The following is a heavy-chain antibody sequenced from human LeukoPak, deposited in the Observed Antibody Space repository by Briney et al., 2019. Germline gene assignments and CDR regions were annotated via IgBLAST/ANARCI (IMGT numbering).Heavy chain of an antibody. Sequence: GEPLKIPCKRSGYSFTTYWSGWVPQMPGKGLEGMGFFYLGDSDTRYSPSVEGQVTISADKSISTAYLQWSSLKASDTAMYYCARHATCTGGSCYQLDYWGQGTLVTVSS. D-gene: IGHD2-15*01. CDR3: ARHATCTGGSCYQLDY. J-gene: IGHJ4*02. CDR2: FYLGDSDT. CDR1: GYSFTTYW. V-gene: IGHV5-51*01.